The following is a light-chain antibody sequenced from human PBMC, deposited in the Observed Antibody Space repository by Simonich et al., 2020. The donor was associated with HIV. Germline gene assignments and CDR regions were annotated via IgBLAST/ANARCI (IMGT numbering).Light chain of an antibody. CDR2: WAS. CDR3: PLT. CDR1: QSVLYSSNNKNY. J-gene: IGKJ4*01. Sequence: DIVMTQSPDSLAVSLGKRATINCKSRQSVLYSSNNKNYLAWYQQKPGPPPKLLIYWASTRESGVPDRFSGSGSGTDFTLTISSLQAEDVAVYSTPLTFGGGTKVEIK. V-gene: IGKV4-1*01.